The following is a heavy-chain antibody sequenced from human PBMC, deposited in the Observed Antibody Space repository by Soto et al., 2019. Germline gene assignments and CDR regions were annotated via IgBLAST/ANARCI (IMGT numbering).Heavy chain of an antibody. Sequence: GESLKISCKGSGYSFAGYWITWVRQKPGKGLEWMGRIDPSDSQTYYSPSFRGHVTISATKSITTVFLQWSSLRASDTAMYYCARQIYDSDTGPNFQYYFDSWGQGTPVAVSS. V-gene: IGHV5-10-1*01. D-gene: IGHD3-22*01. CDR1: GYSFAGYW. J-gene: IGHJ4*02. CDR3: ARQIYDSDTGPNFQYYFDS. CDR2: IDPSDSQT.